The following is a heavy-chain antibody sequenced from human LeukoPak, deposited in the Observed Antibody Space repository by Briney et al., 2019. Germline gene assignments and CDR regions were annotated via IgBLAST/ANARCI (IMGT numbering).Heavy chain of an antibody. CDR3: ARGPDNYSSGLYYSDY. CDR1: GFTFSSYS. V-gene: IGHV3-21*01. D-gene: IGHD6-19*01. Sequence: PGGSLRLSCAASGFTFSSYSMNWVRQAPGKGLEWVSSISTSSSYIYYADSEKGRCTISRDNAKNSLYLQMNILRAEDTAVYYCARGPDNYSSGLYYSDYWGQGTLVTVSS. CDR2: ISTSSSYI. J-gene: IGHJ4*02.